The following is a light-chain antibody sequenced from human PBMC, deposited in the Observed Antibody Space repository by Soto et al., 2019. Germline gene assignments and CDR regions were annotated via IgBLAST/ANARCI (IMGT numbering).Light chain of an antibody. CDR3: QQYGSSPWT. J-gene: IGKJ1*01. CDR1: QSVSSSY. V-gene: IGKV3-20*01. Sequence: ESVFTQSPGTLSLSPGERANLSCRASQSVSSSYLAWYQQKPGQAPRLLIYGASSMATVIPDRFSGSGSGTDVTLTISRLEPEDFAVYYFQQYGSSPWTFGQGTKVEIK. CDR2: GAS.